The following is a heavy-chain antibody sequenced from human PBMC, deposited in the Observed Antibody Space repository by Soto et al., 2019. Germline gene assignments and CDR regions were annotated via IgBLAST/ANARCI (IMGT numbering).Heavy chain of an antibody. CDR3: AKDALRYFDC. V-gene: IGHV3-30*18. Sequence: GGSLRLSCAASGFTFSSYGMHWVRQAPGKGLEWVAVISYDGSNKYYADSVKGRFTISRDNSKNTLYLQMNSLRAEDTAVYYCAKDALRYFDCWGQGTLVTVSS. D-gene: IGHD3-9*01. CDR1: GFTFSSYG. J-gene: IGHJ4*02. CDR2: ISYDGSNK.